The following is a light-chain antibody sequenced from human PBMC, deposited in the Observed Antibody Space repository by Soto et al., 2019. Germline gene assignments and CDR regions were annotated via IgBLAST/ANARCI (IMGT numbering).Light chain of an antibody. J-gene: IGLJ1*01. V-gene: IGLV2-8*01. Sequence: QSALTQPPSASGSAGQSVTISCTGTSTDVGGYNYVSWYQQRPGKAPKLMIYEVSKRPSGVPDRFSGSKSGNTASLTVSGLQAEDEADYYCSSYAGNNIHYVFGTGTKLTV. CDR1: STDVGGYNY. CDR2: EVS. CDR3: SSYAGNNIHYV.